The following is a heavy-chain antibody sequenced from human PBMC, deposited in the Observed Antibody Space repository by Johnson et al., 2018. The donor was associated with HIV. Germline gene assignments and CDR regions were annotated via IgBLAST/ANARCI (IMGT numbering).Heavy chain of an antibody. CDR1: GFTFSSSA. J-gene: IGHJ3*02. V-gene: IGHV3-30-3*01. Sequence: VQLVESGGGMVQPGRSLRLSCAASGFTFSSSAMHWVRQAPGKGLEWVAVISYDGSNKYYADSVKGRFTISRDNSKNTLYLQMNSLRAEDTAVYYCAKGHSSRWSRGAFDIWGQGTMVTVSS. CDR3: AKGHSSRWSRGAFDI. D-gene: IGHD6-13*01. CDR2: ISYDGSNK.